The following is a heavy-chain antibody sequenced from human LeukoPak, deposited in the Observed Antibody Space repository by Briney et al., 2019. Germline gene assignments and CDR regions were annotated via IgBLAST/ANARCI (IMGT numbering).Heavy chain of an antibody. CDR3: ARGNSNYVFDY. D-gene: IGHD4-11*01. V-gene: IGHV4-39*01. CDR1: GGSISSSSYY. CDR2: IYYSGST. J-gene: IGHJ4*02. Sequence: SETLSLTCTVSGGSISSSSYYWGWIRQPPGKGLEWIGSIYYSGSTYYNPSLKSRVTISVDTSKNQSSLKLSSVTAADTAVYYCARGNSNYVFDYWGQGTLVTVSS.